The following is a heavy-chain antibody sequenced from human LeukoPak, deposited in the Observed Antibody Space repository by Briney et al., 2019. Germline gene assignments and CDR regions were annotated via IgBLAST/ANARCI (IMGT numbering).Heavy chain of an antibody. CDR1: GESFSGYY. J-gene: IGHJ6*03. Sequence: SETLSLTCVVYGESFSGYYWTWIRQPPGKGLEWIGYIYYSGSTNYNPSLKSRVTISVDTSKNQFSLKLSSVTAADTAVYYCARDSDGWNNYYYYYMDVWGKGTTVTVSS. V-gene: IGHV4-59*01. CDR2: IYYSGST. CDR3: ARDSDGWNNYYYYYMDV. D-gene: IGHD1/OR15-1a*01.